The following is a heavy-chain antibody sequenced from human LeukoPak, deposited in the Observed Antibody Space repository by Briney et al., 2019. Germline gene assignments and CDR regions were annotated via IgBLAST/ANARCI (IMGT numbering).Heavy chain of an antibody. J-gene: IGHJ4*02. CDR1: GYTFTGYY. CDR3: ARDGVWFGELLDY. CDR2: INPNNGGT. D-gene: IGHD3-10*01. V-gene: IGHV1-2*02. Sequence: EASVKVSCKASGYTFTGYYMHWVRQAPGQGLEWVGWINPNNGGTKYAQNFQGRVTMTRDTSISTAYMELSRLRSDDTAVYYCARDGVWFGELLDYWGQGTLVTVSS.